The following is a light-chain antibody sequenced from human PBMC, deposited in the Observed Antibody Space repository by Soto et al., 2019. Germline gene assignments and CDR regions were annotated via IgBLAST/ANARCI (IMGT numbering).Light chain of an antibody. CDR3: LLDFSYFWA. V-gene: IGKV1-6*01. CDR2: AES. J-gene: IGKJ1*01. Sequence: IXCXASQGIRSALGWYQQKPRKVPKLLIYAESTLQSGVPSRFSGSGSGTDFTLTIMILQPEDFATYYCLLDFSYFWAFGQVTKVAIK. CDR1: QGIRSA.